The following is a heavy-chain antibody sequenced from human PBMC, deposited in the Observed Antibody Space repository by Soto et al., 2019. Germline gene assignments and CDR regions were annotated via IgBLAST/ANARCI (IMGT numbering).Heavy chain of an antibody. CDR3: ARGSYYYYGMDV. V-gene: IGHV4-61*01. CDR1: GGSVSSGSYY. J-gene: IGHJ6*02. CDR2: IYYSGST. Sequence: QMQLQESGPGLVKPSETLSLTCTVSGGSVSSGSYYWSWIRQPPGKGLEWIGYIYYSGSTNYNPSLKSRVIISVDTSKNQFSLKLSSVTAADTAVYYCARGSYYYYGMDVWGQGTTVTVSS.